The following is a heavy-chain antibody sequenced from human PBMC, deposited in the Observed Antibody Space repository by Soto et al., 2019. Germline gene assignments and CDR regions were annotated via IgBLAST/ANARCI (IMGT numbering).Heavy chain of an antibody. CDR1: GGSISSRTYY. Sequence: PSETRSLTCTVSGGSISSRTYYWGWILQPPGKGLEWIGSIYYSVSTNYNPSLKSRVTISVDTSNNQFSLNLTSVTAADTALYYCARRPGRYCDGECYSGSFENWGQGDMVTVSA. CDR2: IYYSVST. V-gene: IGHV4-39*01. J-gene: IGHJ4*02. D-gene: IGHD2-21*01. CDR3: ARRPGRYCDGECYSGSFEN.